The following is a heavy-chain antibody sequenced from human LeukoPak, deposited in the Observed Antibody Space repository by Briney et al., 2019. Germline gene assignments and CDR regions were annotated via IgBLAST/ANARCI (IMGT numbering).Heavy chain of an antibody. CDR2: IYYSGST. D-gene: IGHD6-19*01. CDR3: ARVSYSSGWYDDYFDY. J-gene: IGHJ4*02. Sequence: SETLSLTCTVSGGSISSYYWSWIRQPPGKGLEWIGYIYYSGSTNYNPSLKSRVTVSVDTSKNQFSLKLSSVTAADTAVYYCARVSYSSGWYDDYFDYWGQGTLVTVSS. CDR1: GGSISSYY. V-gene: IGHV4-59*01.